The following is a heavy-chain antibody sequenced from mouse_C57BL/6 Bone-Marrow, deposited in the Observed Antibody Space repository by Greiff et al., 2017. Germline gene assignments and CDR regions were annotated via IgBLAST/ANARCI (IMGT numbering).Heavy chain of an antibody. CDR2: IVPSDSYP. J-gene: IGHJ4*01. D-gene: IGHD1-1*01. CDR3: ARDYGTAYSAMDY. V-gene: IGHV1-69*01. Sequence: VQLQQPGAELVMPGASVKLSCKASGYTFTSYWMHWVKQRPGHGLEWIGEIVPSDSYPNYNQKFKGKSTLTVDKSSSTAYMQLSSLTSEDAAVYYCARDYGTAYSAMDYWGQGTSVTVSS. CDR1: GYTFTSYW.